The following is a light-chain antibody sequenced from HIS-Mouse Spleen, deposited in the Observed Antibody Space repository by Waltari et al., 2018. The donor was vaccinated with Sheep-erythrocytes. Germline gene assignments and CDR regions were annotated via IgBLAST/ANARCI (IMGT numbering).Light chain of an antibody. V-gene: IGLV3-10*01. CDR2: EDS. CDR3: YSTDSSGNHRV. J-gene: IGLJ2*01. CDR1: ALPKKY. Sequence: SYELTQPPSVSVSPGQPARITCPGEALPKKYAYWYQQKSGQAPVLVIYEDSKRPSGIPERFSGSSSGTMATLTISGAQVEDEADYYCYSTDSSGNHRVFGGGTKLTVL.